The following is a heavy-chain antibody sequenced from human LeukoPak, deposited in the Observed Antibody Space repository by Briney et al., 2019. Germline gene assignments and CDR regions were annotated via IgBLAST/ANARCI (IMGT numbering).Heavy chain of an antibody. J-gene: IGHJ3*02. Sequence: PSETLSLTCAVYGGSFSGYYWSWIRQPPGKGLEWIGEINHSGSTNYNPSLKSRVTISVDTSKNQFSLKLSSVTAADTAVYYCARATYYYDSSGYIPRSDAFDIWGQGTMVTVSS. D-gene: IGHD3-22*01. V-gene: IGHV4-34*01. CDR3: ARATYYYDSSGYIPRSDAFDI. CDR1: GGSFSGYY. CDR2: INHSGST.